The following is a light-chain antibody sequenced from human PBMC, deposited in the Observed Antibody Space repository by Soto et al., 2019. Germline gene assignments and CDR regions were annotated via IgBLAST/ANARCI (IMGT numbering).Light chain of an antibody. J-gene: IGKJ1*01. CDR2: DAS. V-gene: IGKV3-11*01. CDR3: QQRSNWPRGT. CDR1: QSVSRY. Sequence: EIVLTQSPATLSLSPGERATLSCRASQSVSRYLAWYQQKPGQAPRLLIYDASNRATGIPARFSGSGSVTDFKLTIGRLEAEDFSVYYCQQRSNWPRGTFGQGTKVDI.